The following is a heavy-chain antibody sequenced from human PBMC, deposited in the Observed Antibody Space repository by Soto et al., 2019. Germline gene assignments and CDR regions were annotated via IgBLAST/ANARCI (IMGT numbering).Heavy chain of an antibody. CDR1: GGSIGSNGYS. V-gene: IGHV4-30-2*01. CDR3: ARASGLVIPY. CDR2: IYHSGNT. J-gene: IGHJ4*02. Sequence: QLHLQESGSGLVKPSQTLSLTCAVSGGSIGSNGYSWNWIRQPPGKALEWIGNIYHSGNTYYSPSLKSRVTISVDRAKNQFSLNLTSVTAADTAVYYCARASGLVIPYWGQGTLVTVSS. D-gene: IGHD3-9*01.